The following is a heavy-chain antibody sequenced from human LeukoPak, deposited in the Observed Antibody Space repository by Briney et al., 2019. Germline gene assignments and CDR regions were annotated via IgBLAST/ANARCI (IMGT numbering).Heavy chain of an antibody. CDR2: ISRSGSTK. Sequence: GGSLRLSCAASGFTFSSYSMNWVRQAPGKGLEWVSSISRSGSTKYYADSVKGRFTISRDNAKNSLFLQMNSLRAEDTAVYYCATASLYSSGYYGYFDYWGQGTLVTVSS. CDR1: GFTFSSYS. J-gene: IGHJ4*02. D-gene: IGHD3-22*01. V-gene: IGHV3-48*04. CDR3: ATASLYSSGYYGYFDY.